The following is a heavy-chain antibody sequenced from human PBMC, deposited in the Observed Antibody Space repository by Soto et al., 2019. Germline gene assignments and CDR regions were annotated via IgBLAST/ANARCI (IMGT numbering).Heavy chain of an antibody. D-gene: IGHD6-13*01. V-gene: IGHV3-74*01. CDR2: VNSDGSST. J-gene: IGHJ4*02. Sequence: EVQLVESGGGLVQPGGSLRLSCAASGFTFSSYWMHWVRQAPGKGLVWVSRVNSDGSSTSYADSVKGRFTISRDNAKNTLNLQMNSLRAEATAVYYCARDEAAQYYFDYWGQGTLVTVSS. CDR3: ARDEAAQYYFDY. CDR1: GFTFSSYW.